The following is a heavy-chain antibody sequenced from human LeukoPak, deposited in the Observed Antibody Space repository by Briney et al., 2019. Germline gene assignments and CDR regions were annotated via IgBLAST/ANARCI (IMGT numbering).Heavy chain of an antibody. D-gene: IGHD6-19*01. CDR3: AKDQKSIAVAGEGTFDY. Sequence: PGGSLRLSCAASGFTFSSYGMHWVRQAPGKGLEWVAVISYDGSNKYYADSVKGRFTISRDNSKNTLYLQMNSLRAEDTAVYYCAKDQKSIAVAGEGTFDYWGQGTLVTVSS. V-gene: IGHV3-30*18. CDR2: ISYDGSNK. J-gene: IGHJ4*02. CDR1: GFTFSSYG.